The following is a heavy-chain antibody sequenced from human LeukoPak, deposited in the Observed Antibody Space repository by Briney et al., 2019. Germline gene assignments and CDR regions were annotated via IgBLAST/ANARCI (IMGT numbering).Heavy chain of an antibody. V-gene: IGHV4-39*07. Sequence: PSETLSLTCTVSGGSISSSSYYWGWIRQPPGKGLEWIGSIYYSGSTYYNPSLKSRVTMSVDTSKNQFSLKLSSVTAADTAVYYCARVSSSSFNWFDPWGQGTLVTVSS. CDR3: ARVSSSSFNWFDP. D-gene: IGHD6-13*01. CDR1: GGSISSSSYY. CDR2: IYYSGST. J-gene: IGHJ5*02.